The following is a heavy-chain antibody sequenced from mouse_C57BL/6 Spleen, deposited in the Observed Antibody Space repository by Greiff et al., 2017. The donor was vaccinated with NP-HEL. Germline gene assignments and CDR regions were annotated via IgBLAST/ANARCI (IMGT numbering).Heavy chain of an antibody. Sequence: VQRVESGAELVRPGASVTLSCKASGYTFTDYEMHWVKQTPVHGLEWIGAIDPETGGTAYNQKFKGKAILTADKSSSTAYMELRSLTSEDSAVYYCTRRGLWGFDYWGQGTTLTVSS. CDR2: IDPETGGT. J-gene: IGHJ2*01. D-gene: IGHD1-1*02. V-gene: IGHV1-15*01. CDR1: GYTFTDYE. CDR3: TRRGLWGFDY.